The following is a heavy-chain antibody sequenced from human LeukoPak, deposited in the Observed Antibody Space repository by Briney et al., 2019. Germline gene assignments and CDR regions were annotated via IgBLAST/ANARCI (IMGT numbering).Heavy chain of an antibody. CDR2: IYGGGST. D-gene: IGHD3-10*01. J-gene: IGHJ6*03. V-gene: IGHV3-53*01. Sequence: GGSLRLSRAASGFTVRSNYMSWVRQAPGKGLEWVAIIYGGGSTYYAGSVKGRFTISRDNSKNTLYLQMNSLRVEDTAVYYCARVYYGSGSLHYYYYYMDVWGKGTTVTISS. CDR1: GFTVRSNY. CDR3: ARVYYGSGSLHYYYYYMDV.